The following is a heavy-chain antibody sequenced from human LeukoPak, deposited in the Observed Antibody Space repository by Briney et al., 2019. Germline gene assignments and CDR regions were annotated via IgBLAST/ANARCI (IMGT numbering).Heavy chain of an antibody. CDR1: GFTFSSYN. CDR2: ITSTSSYT. CDR3: ARGEPSEQQH. D-gene: IGHD1-14*01. J-gene: IGHJ1*01. Sequence: PGGSLRLSCAASGFTFSSYNMNWVRQAPGRGLEWVSFITSTSSYTYYADSVKGRFAISRDNAKNSLYLQMNSLRDEDTAVYYCARGEPSEQQHWGQGTLVTVSS. V-gene: IGHV3-21*01.